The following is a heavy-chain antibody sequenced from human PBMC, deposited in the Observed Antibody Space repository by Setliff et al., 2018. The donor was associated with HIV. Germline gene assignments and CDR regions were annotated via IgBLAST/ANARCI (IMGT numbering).Heavy chain of an antibody. CDR1: GFIFSTYG. CDR3: ARISVASRYNSDMDV. Sequence: GGSLRLSCEASGFIFSTYGMHWVRRAPGKGLEWVAFIRSDETNKYYSDSVKGRFTISRDTSKNTLFLQINSLRPEDTAVYYCARISVASRYNSDMDVWGKGTTVTVS. D-gene: IGHD5-12*01. CDR2: IRSDETNK. V-gene: IGHV3-30*02. J-gene: IGHJ6*03.